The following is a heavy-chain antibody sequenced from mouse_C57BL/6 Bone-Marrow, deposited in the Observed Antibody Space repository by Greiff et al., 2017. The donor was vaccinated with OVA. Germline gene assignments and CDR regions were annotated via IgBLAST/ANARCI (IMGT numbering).Heavy chain of an antibody. V-gene: IGHV1-55*01. J-gene: IGHJ1*03. CDR3: ANYGSRNWYFDV. D-gene: IGHD1-1*01. Sequence: VQLQQPGAELVKPGASVKMSCKASGYTFTSYWITWVKQRPGQGLEWIGDIYPGSGSTNYNEKFKSKATLTVDTSSSTAYMQLSSLTSEDSAVYYCANYGSRNWYFDVWGTGTTVTVSS. CDR1: GYTFTSYW. CDR2: IYPGSGST.